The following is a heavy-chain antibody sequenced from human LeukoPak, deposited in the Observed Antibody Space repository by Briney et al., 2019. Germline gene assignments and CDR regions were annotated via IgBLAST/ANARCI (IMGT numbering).Heavy chain of an antibody. D-gene: IGHD3-3*01. CDR2: IYYSGST. J-gene: IGHJ4*02. CDR3: ARGAAIRSLDY. Sequence: SETLSLTCTVSGGSISSYYWSWIRQPPGKGLEWIGYIYYSGSTNYNPSLKSRVTISVDTSKNQFSLKLSSVTAADTAVYYCARGAAIRSLDYWGQGTLVTVSS. V-gene: IGHV4-59*01. CDR1: GGSISSYY.